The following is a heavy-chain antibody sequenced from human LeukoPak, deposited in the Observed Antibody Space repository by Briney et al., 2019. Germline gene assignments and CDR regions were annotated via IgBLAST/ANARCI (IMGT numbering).Heavy chain of an antibody. Sequence: SETLSLTFAVPGGSISSYFWSWIGQPPGKGLEWIAYIYYSGSTNYNPSLKGRVTISVDTSRNQFSLKLSSVTAADTAVYYCARGVPTSYYYESAAYYFDYWGQGTLVTVSS. J-gene: IGHJ4*02. CDR3: ARGVPTSYYYESAAYYFDY. CDR1: GGSISSYF. V-gene: IGHV4-59*01. CDR2: IYYSGST. D-gene: IGHD3-22*01.